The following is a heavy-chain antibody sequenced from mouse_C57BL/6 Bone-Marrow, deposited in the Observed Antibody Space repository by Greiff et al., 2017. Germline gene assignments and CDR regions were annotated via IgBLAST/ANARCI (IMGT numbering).Heavy chain of an antibody. J-gene: IGHJ3*01. V-gene: IGHV5-6*01. Sequence: EVQLVESGGDLVKPGGSLKLSCAASGFTFSSYGMSWVRQTPDKRLEWVATISSGGSYTYYTDIAKGRFTISRDNAKNTLYLQMSSLKSEDTAMYYCARFYYDYSLFAYWGQGTLVTVSA. D-gene: IGHD2-4*01. CDR3: ARFYYDYSLFAY. CDR2: ISSGGSYT. CDR1: GFTFSSYG.